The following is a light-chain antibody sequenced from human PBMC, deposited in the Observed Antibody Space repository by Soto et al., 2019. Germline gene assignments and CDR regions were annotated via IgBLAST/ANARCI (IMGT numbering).Light chain of an antibody. CDR3: QQYGTSPLT. CDR2: GAS. CDR1: QSVSTY. V-gene: IGKV3-20*01. J-gene: IGKJ4*01. Sequence: EIVLTQSPGTLSLSPGERVTLSCRASQSVSTYLAWYHQKPGQAPRLLIYGASSRATGIPDRFSGSGSGTDFTLTISRLEPEDFAVYYCQQYGTSPLTFGGGTKVDIK.